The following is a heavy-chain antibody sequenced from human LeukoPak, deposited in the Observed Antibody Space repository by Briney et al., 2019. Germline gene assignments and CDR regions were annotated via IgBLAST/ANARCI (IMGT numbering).Heavy chain of an antibody. CDR1: GGSIISYY. CDR2: IHYSGST. V-gene: IGHV4-59*01. CDR3: ARENSNSWYLDY. D-gene: IGHD6-13*01. J-gene: IGHJ4*02. Sequence: SETLSLTCTVSGGSIISYYWSWIRQPPGKGLEWIGYIHYSGSTNYNPSLKSRVTISVDTSKNQFSLKLTSVTAADTAVYYCARENSNSWYLDYWGQGTLVTVSS.